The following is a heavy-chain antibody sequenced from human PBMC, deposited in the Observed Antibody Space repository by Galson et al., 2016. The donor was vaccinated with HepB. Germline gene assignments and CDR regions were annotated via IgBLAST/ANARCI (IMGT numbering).Heavy chain of an antibody. D-gene: IGHD5-24*01. CDR3: ATNGDGYNYFLY. CDR1: GFTFIGYA. CDR2: ISGSDIT. J-gene: IGHJ4*02. Sequence: SLRLSCAASGFTFIGYAMSWVRQAPGKGLEWVSSISGSDITYYADSVKGRFTISRDNSKNTLYLQMSSLRAEDTAVYYCATNGDGYNYFLYWGQGTLVTVSS. V-gene: IGHV3-23*01.